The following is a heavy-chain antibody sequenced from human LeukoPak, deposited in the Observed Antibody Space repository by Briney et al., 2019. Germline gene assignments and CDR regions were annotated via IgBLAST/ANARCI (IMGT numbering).Heavy chain of an antibody. Sequence: SGGSLRLSCAASGFTFSSNWMSWVRQAPGKGLEWVANIKQDGSEKYYVDSVKGRFTIPRDNAKNSLYLQMNSLIAEDTAVYYCARPGIAVAGTGYYMDVWGKGTTVTVSS. J-gene: IGHJ6*03. D-gene: IGHD6-19*01. CDR1: GFTFSSNW. CDR3: ARPGIAVAGTGYYMDV. V-gene: IGHV3-7*01. CDR2: IKQDGSEK.